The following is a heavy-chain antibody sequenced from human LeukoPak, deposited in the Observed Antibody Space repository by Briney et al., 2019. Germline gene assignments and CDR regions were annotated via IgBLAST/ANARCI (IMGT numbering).Heavy chain of an antibody. V-gene: IGHV3-9*01. CDR1: GFTFDDYA. Sequence: GGSLRLSCAASGFTFDDYAMHWVRQAPGKGLEWVSGISWDSGSIGYADSVKGRFTISRDNAKNSLYLQMNSLRAEDTALYYCAKDLSSSGWYVDYWGQGTLVTVSS. J-gene: IGHJ4*02. CDR3: AKDLSSSGWYVDY. D-gene: IGHD6-19*01. CDR2: ISWDSGSI.